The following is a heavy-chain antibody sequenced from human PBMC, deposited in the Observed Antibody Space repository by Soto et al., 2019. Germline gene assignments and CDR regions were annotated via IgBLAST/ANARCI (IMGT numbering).Heavy chain of an antibody. CDR1: GFTFSSYA. CDR2: ISGSGGST. D-gene: IGHD3-22*01. Sequence: GGSLRLSCAASGFTFSSYAMSWVRQAPGKGLEWVSAISGSGGSTYYADSVKGRFTISRDNSKNTLYLQMNSLRAEDTAVYYCAKARHPKVRYYDSSGYYCFDYWCQGTLVTVSS. J-gene: IGHJ4*02. V-gene: IGHV3-23*01. CDR3: AKARHPKVRYYDSSGYYCFDY.